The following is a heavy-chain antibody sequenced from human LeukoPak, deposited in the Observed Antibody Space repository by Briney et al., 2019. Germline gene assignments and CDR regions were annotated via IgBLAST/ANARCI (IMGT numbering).Heavy chain of an antibody. CDR2: ISAYNGTT. CDR1: GYTFTSYG. V-gene: IGHV1-18*01. Sequence: GASVKLSCKASGYTFTSYGSSWMRQAPGQGLEWMGWISAYNGTTNYAQNLQRRVTMTTDTFTSTVYMELRSLRSDDTSVYYSARTYYYYRSGYYYLDLDYWGQGTLVTVSS. CDR3: ARTYYYYRSGYYYLDLDY. J-gene: IGHJ4*02. D-gene: IGHD3-22*01.